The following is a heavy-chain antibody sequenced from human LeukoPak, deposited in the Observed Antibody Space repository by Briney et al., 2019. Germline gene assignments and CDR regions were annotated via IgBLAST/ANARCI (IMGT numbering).Heavy chain of an antibody. D-gene: IGHD3-16*01. V-gene: IGHV3-21*01. CDR2: MSVSSGLI. J-gene: IGHJ4*02. CDR1: GFTFSRYS. Sequence: MTGGSPRLSCAASGFTFSRYSMNWVRQAPGKGLEWVSSMSVSSGLIYYADSVKGRFTVSRDNAKNSLYLQMNSLRADVTAVYYCAREFEGSASGAGYWGRGTLVTVSS. CDR3: AREFEGSASGAGY.